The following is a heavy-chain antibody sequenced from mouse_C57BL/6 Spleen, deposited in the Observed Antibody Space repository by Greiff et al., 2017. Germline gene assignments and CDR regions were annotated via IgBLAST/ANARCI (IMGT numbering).Heavy chain of an antibody. Sequence: EVKVEESGEGLVKPGGSLKLSCAASGFTFSSYAMSWVRQTPETRLEWVAYISSGGDYIYYADTVKGRFTISRDNARNTLYLQMSSLKSEDTAMYYCTRENYDYDGAWFAYWGQGTLVTVSA. J-gene: IGHJ3*01. CDR1: GFTFSSYA. D-gene: IGHD2-4*01. V-gene: IGHV5-9-1*02. CDR3: TRENYDYDGAWFAY. CDR2: ISSGGDYI.